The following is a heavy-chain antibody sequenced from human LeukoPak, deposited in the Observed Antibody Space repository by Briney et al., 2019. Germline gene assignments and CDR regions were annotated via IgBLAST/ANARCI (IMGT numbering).Heavy chain of an antibody. CDR2: IYHSGST. CDR1: GDSITSGSYY. Sequence: KSSETLSLTCSVSGDSITSGSYYWSWIRQPPGKGLEWIESIYHSGSTYYNPSLKSRVTISVDTSKNQFSLKLSSVTAADTAVYYCARDSDYYDSSGYYDPPWGQGTLVTVSS. CDR3: ARDSDYYDSSGYYDPP. V-gene: IGHV4-39*07. J-gene: IGHJ4*02. D-gene: IGHD3-22*01.